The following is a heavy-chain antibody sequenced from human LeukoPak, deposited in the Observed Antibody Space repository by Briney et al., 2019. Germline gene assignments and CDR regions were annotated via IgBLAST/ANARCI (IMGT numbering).Heavy chain of an antibody. CDR2: TYYRSKWYN. J-gene: IGHJ5*02. D-gene: IGHD6-13*01. V-gene: IGHV6-1*01. Sequence: SQTLPLTCAISGDSVSSNSAAWNRIRQSPSRGLEWLGRTYYRSKWYNDYAVSVKSRITINPDTSKNQFSLQLNSVTPEDTAVYYCARDSIEYSSSLGPNWFDPWGQGTLVTVSS. CDR1: GDSVSSNSAA. CDR3: ARDSIEYSSSLGPNWFDP.